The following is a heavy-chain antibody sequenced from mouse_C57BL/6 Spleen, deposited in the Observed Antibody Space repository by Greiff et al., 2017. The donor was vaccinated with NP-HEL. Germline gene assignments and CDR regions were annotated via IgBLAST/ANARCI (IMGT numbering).Heavy chain of an antibody. CDR2: IRNKANGYTT. V-gene: IGHV7-3*01. CDR3: ANGNYAYAMDY. D-gene: IGHD1-1*01. J-gene: IGHJ4*01. CDR1: GFTFTDYY. Sequence: DVKLVESGGGLVQPGGSLSLSCAASGFTFTDYYMSWVRQPPGKALEWLGFIRNKANGYTTEYSASVKGRFTISRDNSQSILYLQMNALRAEDSATYYCANGNYAYAMDYWGQGTSVTVSS.